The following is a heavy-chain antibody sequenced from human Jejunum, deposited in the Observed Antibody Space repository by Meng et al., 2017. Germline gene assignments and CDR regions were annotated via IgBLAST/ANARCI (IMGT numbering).Heavy chain of an antibody. CDR2: IDSSGNT. Sequence: SETLSLTCTESGGSVSSGGYYWNWIRQPPGKGLEYIGHIDSSGNTRYNPSLKSRVTISVDTSKNQFSLILTSVTAADTAVYYCVRGPDKAKSAYWGPGTQVTVSS. CDR3: VRGPDKAKSAY. V-gene: IGHV4-61*08. D-gene: IGHD5-18*01. CDR1: GGSVSSGGYY. J-gene: IGHJ4*02.